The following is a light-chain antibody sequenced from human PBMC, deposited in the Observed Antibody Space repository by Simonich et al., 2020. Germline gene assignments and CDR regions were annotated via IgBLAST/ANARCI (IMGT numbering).Light chain of an antibody. V-gene: IGLV8-61*01. CDR1: SGSVSTSYY. CDR2: STN. CDR3: VLYMGSGIWV. J-gene: IGLJ3*02. Sequence: QTVVTQEPSFSVSPGGTVTLTCGLSSGSVSTSYYPSWYQPTPGQAPRTLLYSTNTRSSGVPDRFSGSSLGNKAALTITGAQADDESDYYCVLYMGSGIWVFGGGTKLTVL.